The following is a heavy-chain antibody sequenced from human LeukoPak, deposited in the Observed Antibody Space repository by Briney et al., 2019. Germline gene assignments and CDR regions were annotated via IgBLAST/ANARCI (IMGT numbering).Heavy chain of an antibody. V-gene: IGHV3-43*02. Sequence: PGGSLRLSCAASGFTFDDYAMHWVRQAPGKGLEWVSLISGDGGSTYYADSVKGRFTISRDNSKNSLYLQMNSLRTEDTALYYCAEASSSSLYNWFDPWGQGTLVTVS. CDR1: GFTFDDYA. CDR2: ISGDGGST. CDR3: AEASSSSLYNWFDP. D-gene: IGHD6-6*01. J-gene: IGHJ5*02.